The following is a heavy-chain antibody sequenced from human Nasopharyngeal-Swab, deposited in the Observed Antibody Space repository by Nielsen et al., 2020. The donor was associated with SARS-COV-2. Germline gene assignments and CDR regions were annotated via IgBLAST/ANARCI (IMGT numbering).Heavy chain of an antibody. CDR1: GGSISSYY. J-gene: IGHJ4*02. V-gene: IGHV4-59*01. D-gene: IGHD3-3*01. CDR2: IYYSWST. CDR3: ARILTIFGVVASYYFDY. Sequence: SETLSLTCTVSGGSISSYYWSWIRQPPGKGLEWIWYIYYSWSTNYNPSLKSRVTISVDTSKNQFSLKLSSVTAADTAVYYCARILTIFGVVASYYFDYWGQGTLVTVSS.